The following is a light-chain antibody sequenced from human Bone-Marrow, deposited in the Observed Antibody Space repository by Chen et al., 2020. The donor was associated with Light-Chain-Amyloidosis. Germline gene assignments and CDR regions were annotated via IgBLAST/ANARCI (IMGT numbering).Light chain of an antibody. CDR3: SAFTSNNALV. V-gene: IGLV2-14*03. J-gene: IGLJ2*01. Sequence: QSALTQPASVSGSPRQSITISCTGTSSDVGGYNHVSWYQQHPGKAPKLIIYDVTYRPSVVSNRFSGSHSGNTASLTSSGLQAEDEADYYCSAFTSNNALVFGGGTKLTVL. CDR2: DVT. CDR1: SSDVGGYNH.